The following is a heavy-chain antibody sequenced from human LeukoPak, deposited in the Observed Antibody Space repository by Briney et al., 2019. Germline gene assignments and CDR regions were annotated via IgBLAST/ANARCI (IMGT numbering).Heavy chain of an antibody. D-gene: IGHD1-26*01. CDR3: ARPGSHFSQDAFDI. V-gene: IGHV3-30-3*01. J-gene: IGHJ3*02. CDR1: GFTFISYA. CDR2: ISYDGSNK. Sequence: PGRSLRLSCAASGFTFISYAMHGVRQAPGKGLEGVAVISYDGSNKYYADSVKGRFTISRDNSKNTLYLQMNSLRAEDTAVYYCARPGSHFSQDAFDIWGQGTMVTVSS.